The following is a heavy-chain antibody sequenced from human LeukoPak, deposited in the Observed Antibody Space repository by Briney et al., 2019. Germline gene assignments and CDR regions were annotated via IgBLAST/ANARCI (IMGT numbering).Heavy chain of an antibody. D-gene: IGHD2-8*01. CDR1: GGAISTYY. V-gene: IGHV4-59*08. Sequence: SETLSLTCTVSGGAISTYYWTWIRQPPGKELEWIGYVYYSGSTNSNPSLNTRVTMSVDMSKNHFSLNLNSVTAADTAVYYCARAGGYNTNALDSWGPGTLATVSS. CDR3: ARAGGYNTNALDS. CDR2: VYYSGST. J-gene: IGHJ4*02.